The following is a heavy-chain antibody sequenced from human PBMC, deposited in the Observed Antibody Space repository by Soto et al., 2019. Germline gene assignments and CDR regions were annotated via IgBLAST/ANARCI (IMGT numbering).Heavy chain of an antibody. CDR3: ATDQRVIGYSVYNWFDP. CDR2: ISAYNGNT. Sequence: ASVKVSCKASGYTFTSYGISWVRQAPGQGLEWMGWISAYNGNTNYAQKLQGRVTMTTDTSTSTAYLELRSLRSDDTAVYYCATDQRVIGYSVYNWFDPWGQGPLVTVSS. J-gene: IGHJ5*02. V-gene: IGHV1-18*01. D-gene: IGHD2-21*01. CDR1: GYTFTSYG.